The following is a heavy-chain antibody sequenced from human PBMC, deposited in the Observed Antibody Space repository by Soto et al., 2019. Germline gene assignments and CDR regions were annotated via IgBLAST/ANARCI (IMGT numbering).Heavy chain of an antibody. J-gene: IGHJ4*02. CDR2: IGAYNSNT. CDR3: ATAIAATGAADD. V-gene: IGHV1-18*01. CDR1: GSTFTSNG. D-gene: IGHD6-13*01. Sequence: QIHLVQSEAEVKKPGASVKVSCKASGSTFTSNGFTWVRQAPGQGLQWMGWIGAYNSNTNYARKFQGRVTMTTDTSTSTAFMELTSLTSDDTAVYYCATAIAATGAADDWGQGTLVTVSS.